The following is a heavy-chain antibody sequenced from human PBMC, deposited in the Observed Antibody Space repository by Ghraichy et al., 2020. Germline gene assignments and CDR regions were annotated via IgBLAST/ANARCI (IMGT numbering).Heavy chain of an antibody. CDR2: INHSGST. Sequence: SETLSLTCAVYGRSFSGYYWSWIRQPPGKGLEWIGEINHSGSTNYNPSLKSRVTISVDTSKNQFSLKLSSVTAADTAVYYCARCRGSGRRTLIAVPHYFDYWGQGTLVTVSS. V-gene: IGHV4-34*01. D-gene: IGHD6-19*01. CDR3: ARCRGSGRRTLIAVPHYFDY. J-gene: IGHJ4*02. CDR1: GRSFSGYY.